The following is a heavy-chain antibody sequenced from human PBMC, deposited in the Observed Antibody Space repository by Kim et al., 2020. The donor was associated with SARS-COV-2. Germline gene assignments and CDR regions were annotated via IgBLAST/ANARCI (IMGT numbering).Heavy chain of an antibody. J-gene: IGHJ4*02. D-gene: IGHD3-22*01. CDR3: ARRDSSGTFDY. V-gene: IGHV4-4*09. CDR2: T. Sequence: TNYTPTLRRRVTIPVDTSKNQFSRKLSSVTAADTAVYYCARRDSSGTFDYWGQGTLVTVSS.